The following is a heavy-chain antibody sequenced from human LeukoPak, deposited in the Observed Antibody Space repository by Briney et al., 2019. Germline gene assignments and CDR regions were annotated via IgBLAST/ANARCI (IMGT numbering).Heavy chain of an antibody. D-gene: IGHD7-27*01. CDR1: GGSISSYY. J-gene: IGHJ6*03. Sequence: PSETLSLTCTVSGGSISSYYWSWIRQPPGKGLEWIGYIYYSGSTNYNPSLKSRVTISVDTSKNQSSLKLSSVTAADTAVYYCARVPGYYYYMDVWGKGTTVTVSS. CDR3: ARVPGYYYYMDV. V-gene: IGHV4-59*01. CDR2: IYYSGST.